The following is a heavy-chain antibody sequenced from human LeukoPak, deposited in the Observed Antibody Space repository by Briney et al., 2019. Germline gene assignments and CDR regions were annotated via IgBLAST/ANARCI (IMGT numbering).Heavy chain of an antibody. Sequence: GGSLRLSCSASGFTFKSYAMHWVRQAPGKGLEYVSSINTNGANTYYADSVKGRFTISRDNSRNTVYVQMNSLTPEDTAVYYCVKGLDYGSSQMDSWGQGTLVTVSS. CDR2: INTNGANT. CDR1: GFTFKSYA. CDR3: VKGLDYGSSQMDS. D-gene: IGHD6-6*01. V-gene: IGHV3-64*05. J-gene: IGHJ4*02.